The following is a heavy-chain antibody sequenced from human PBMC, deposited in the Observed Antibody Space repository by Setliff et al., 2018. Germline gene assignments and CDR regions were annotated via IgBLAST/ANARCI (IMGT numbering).Heavy chain of an antibody. D-gene: IGHD1-1*01. CDR3: AADPAPIWNDAGPSDVFDI. V-gene: IGHV1-58*01. Sequence: GASVKVSCKASGFTFTSSAVQWVRQARGQRLEWIGWIVVASGNTNYAQKFQERVTIATDMSTSTAYMELSSLRSEDTAVYYCAADPAPIWNDAGPSDVFDIWGQGTMVTVSS. CDR2: IVVASGNT. CDR1: GFTFTSSA. J-gene: IGHJ3*02.